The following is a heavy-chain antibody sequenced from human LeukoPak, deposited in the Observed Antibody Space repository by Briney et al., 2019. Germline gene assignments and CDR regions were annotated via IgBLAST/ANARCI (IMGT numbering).Heavy chain of an antibody. Sequence: QAGGSLRLSCAASGFTFSNYWMSWVRQAPGKGLEWVANIKQDGSEKYYVDSVKGRFTISRDNAKNTLYLQMNSLRAEDTAVYYCATAGNYRFDYWGQGTLVTVSS. V-gene: IGHV3-7*02. CDR3: ATAGNYRFDY. J-gene: IGHJ4*02. CDR2: IKQDGSEK. D-gene: IGHD1-7*01. CDR1: GFTFSNYW.